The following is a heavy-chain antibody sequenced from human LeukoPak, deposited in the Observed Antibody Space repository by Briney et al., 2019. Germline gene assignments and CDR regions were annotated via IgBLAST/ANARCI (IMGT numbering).Heavy chain of an antibody. J-gene: IGHJ4*02. CDR2: ISLSSSTI. V-gene: IGHV3-48*01. CDR3: AREHTPYGSGCTAAY. D-gene: IGHD6-19*01. CDR1: GFTFSSYG. Sequence: PGGSLRLSCAASGFTFSSYGMNWVRQAPGKGLEWVSYISLSSSTIYYADSGKGRFTVSRDNAKNSLYLQMNSLRAVDTAVYYCAREHTPYGSGCTAAYWGQGTLVTVSS.